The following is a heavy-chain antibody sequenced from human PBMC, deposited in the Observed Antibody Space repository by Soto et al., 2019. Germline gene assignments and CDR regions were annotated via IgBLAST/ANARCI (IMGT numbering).Heavy chain of an antibody. CDR1: GFTFSSYA. CDR2: NSGSGGST. J-gene: IGHJ4*02. V-gene: IGHV3-23*01. Sequence: EVQLLESGGGLVQPGGSLRLSCAASGFTFSSYAMSWVRQAPGKGLEWGSANSGSGGSTYYADSVKGRFTISRDNSKNTLYLQLNSLRAEDTAVYYCAKKGVRFLEWFNTRNYFDYWGQGTLVTVSS. D-gene: IGHD3-3*01. CDR3: AKKGVRFLEWFNTRNYFDY.